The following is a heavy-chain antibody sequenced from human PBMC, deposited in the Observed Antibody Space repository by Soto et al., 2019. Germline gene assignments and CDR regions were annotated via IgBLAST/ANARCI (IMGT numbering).Heavy chain of an antibody. CDR3: AHSKSTGYCSSTSFYEWVGAFDI. CDR1: GFSLSTSGVG. J-gene: IGHJ3*02. Sequence: QITLKESGPTLVKPTQTLTLTCTFSGFSLSTSGVGVGWIRQPPGKALDWVALIYWDDDKRYSPSLKSRLTITKETSKSQVVLRMTNLDTVDTATYYCAHSKSTGYCSSTSFYEWVGAFDIWGQGKMLTVSS. CDR2: IYWDDDK. D-gene: IGHD2-2*01. V-gene: IGHV2-5*02.